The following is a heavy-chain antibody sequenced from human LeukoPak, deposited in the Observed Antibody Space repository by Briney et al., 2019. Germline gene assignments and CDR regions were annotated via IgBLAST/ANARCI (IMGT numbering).Heavy chain of an antibody. D-gene: IGHD6-13*01. Sequence: PSETLSLTCAVYGGSFSGYYWGWIRQPPGKGLEWIGEINHSGSTNYNPSLKSRVTISVDTSKNQFSLKLSSVTAADTAVYYCARGGIAAAGDAFDIWGQGTMVTVSS. V-gene: IGHV4-34*01. CDR3: ARGGIAAAGDAFDI. J-gene: IGHJ3*02. CDR2: INHSGST. CDR1: GGSFSGYY.